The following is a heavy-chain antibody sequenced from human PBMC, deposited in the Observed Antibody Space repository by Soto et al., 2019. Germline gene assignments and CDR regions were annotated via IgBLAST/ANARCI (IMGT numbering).Heavy chain of an antibody. CDR1: GYTFTSYG. Sequence: QVQLVQSGAEVKKPGASVKVSCKASGYTFTSYGISWVRQAPGQGLEWMGWISAYNGNTNYAQKLQGRVTMTTDTSTSTGYMEVRSLRSDGTAVYYCARVGRGIGYCSSTSCSGDAFDIWGQGTMVTVSS. V-gene: IGHV1-18*04. D-gene: IGHD2-2*01. CDR3: ARVGRGIGYCSSTSCSGDAFDI. CDR2: ISAYNGNT. J-gene: IGHJ3*02.